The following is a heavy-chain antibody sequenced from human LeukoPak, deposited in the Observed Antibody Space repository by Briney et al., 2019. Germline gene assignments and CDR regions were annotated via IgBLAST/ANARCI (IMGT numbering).Heavy chain of an antibody. CDR2: INHSGST. J-gene: IGHJ4*02. CDR3: ARVAGTAILDY. CDR1: GGSFSGYY. V-gene: IGHV4-34*01. Sequence: SETLSLTCAVYGGSFSGYYWSWIRQPPGKGLEWIGEINHSGSTNYNPSLKSRVTISVDTSKNQFSLKLSSVTAADTAVYYCARVAGTAILDYWGQGTLVTVSS. D-gene: IGHD2-21*02.